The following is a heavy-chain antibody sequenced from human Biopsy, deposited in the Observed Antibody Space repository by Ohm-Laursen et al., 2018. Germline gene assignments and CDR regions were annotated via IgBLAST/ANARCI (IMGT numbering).Heavy chain of an antibody. J-gene: IGHJ4*02. CDR2: IYYSGNT. CDR1: GGSISDSTYH. Sequence: SETLSLTCTVSGGSISDSTYHWGWIRQSPGKGLEWIGNIYYSGNTDYSPSLKSRVPISVDTSNNQFSLKLRSVTAADTAVYYCARQVDFWSGYVDYWGQGTLVAVSS. V-gene: IGHV4-39*01. CDR3: ARQVDFWSGYVDY. D-gene: IGHD3-3*01.